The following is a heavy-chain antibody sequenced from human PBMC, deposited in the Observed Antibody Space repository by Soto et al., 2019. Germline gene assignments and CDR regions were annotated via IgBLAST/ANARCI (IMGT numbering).Heavy chain of an antibody. D-gene: IGHD4-17*01. CDR1: GFTFTSSA. J-gene: IGHJ5*02. CDR2: IVVGSGNT. Sequence: SVKVSCKASGFTFTSSAVQWVRQARGQRLEWIGWIVVGSGNTNYAQKFQERVTITRDMSTSTAYMELSSLRSEDTAVYYCAVGADDHGDLLNWFDPWGQGTLVTVSS. V-gene: IGHV1-58*01. CDR3: AVGADDHGDLLNWFDP.